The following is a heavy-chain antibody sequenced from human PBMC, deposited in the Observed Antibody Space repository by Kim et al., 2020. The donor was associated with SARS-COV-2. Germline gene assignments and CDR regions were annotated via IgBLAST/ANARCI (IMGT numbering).Heavy chain of an antibody. Sequence: VKGRFTISRDNSKNTVYLQMNSLRAEDTAVYYCVRDKYCGGGTCRGQVDSWGQVTLVTVSS. J-gene: IGHJ4*02. D-gene: IGHD2-21*01. CDR3: VRDKYCGGGTCRGQVDS. V-gene: IGHV3-66*01.